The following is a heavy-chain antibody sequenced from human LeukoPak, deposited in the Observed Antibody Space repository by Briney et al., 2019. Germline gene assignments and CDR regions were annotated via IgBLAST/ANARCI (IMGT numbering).Heavy chain of an antibody. CDR3: ARGPYSGSYYYFDY. D-gene: IGHD1-26*01. CDR1: GYTFTGYY. Sequence: ASVKVSCKASGYTFTGYYMHWVRQAPGQGLEWTGWINPNSGGTNYAQKFQGRVTMTRDTSISTAYMELSRLRSDDTAVYYCARGPYSGSYYYFDYWGQGTLVTVSS. J-gene: IGHJ4*02. V-gene: IGHV1-2*02. CDR2: INPNSGGT.